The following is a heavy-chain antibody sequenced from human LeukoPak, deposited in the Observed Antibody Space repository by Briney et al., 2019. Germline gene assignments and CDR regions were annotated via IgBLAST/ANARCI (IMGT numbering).Heavy chain of an antibody. Sequence: GGSLRLSCAASGFSFDDYAMFWVRQAPGKGLEWVSGISWNSNNIGYAASVKGRFTISRDNAKNSLYLQMNRLRADDTALYYCARGNRDSSGFYFYYGIDVWGQGTTVTVSS. V-gene: IGHV3-9*01. CDR3: ARGNRDSSGFYFYYGIDV. CDR1: GFSFDDYA. CDR2: ISWNSNNI. J-gene: IGHJ6*02. D-gene: IGHD6-19*01.